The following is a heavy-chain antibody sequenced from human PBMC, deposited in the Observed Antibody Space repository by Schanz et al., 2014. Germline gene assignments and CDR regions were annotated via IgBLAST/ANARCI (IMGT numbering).Heavy chain of an antibody. CDR2: ISGSGGST. Sequence: EVQLLESGGGLVRPGGSLRLSCAASGFTFSSYTMNWVRQAPGKGLEWVSAISGSGGSTVYADSVKGRFTISRDNSRNTVYLQMSSLRAEDTAVYYCVKDDRGDVVVVAANYWGQGAQVIVSS. V-gene: IGHV3-23*01. D-gene: IGHD2-15*01. J-gene: IGHJ4*02. CDR3: VKDDRGDVVVVAANY. CDR1: GFTFSSYT.